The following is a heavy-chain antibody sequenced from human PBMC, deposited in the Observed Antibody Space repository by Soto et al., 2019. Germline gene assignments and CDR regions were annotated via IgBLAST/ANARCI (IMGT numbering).Heavy chain of an antibody. Sequence: QVQLVQSGAEVKKPGSSVKVSCKASGGTFSSYAISWVRQAPGQGLEWMGGIIPIFGTANYAQKFQGRVTITADESTSTAYMELSSLRSEDTAVYYCARRGDLWSRVAHYYYYYGMDVWGQGTTVTVSS. D-gene: IGHD3-3*01. J-gene: IGHJ6*02. V-gene: IGHV1-69*01. CDR3: ARRGDLWSRVAHYYYYYGMDV. CDR2: IIPIFGTA. CDR1: GGTFSSYA.